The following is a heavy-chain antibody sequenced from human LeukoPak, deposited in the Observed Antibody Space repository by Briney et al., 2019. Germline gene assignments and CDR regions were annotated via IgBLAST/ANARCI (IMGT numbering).Heavy chain of an antibody. CDR2: INPNSGGT. J-gene: IGHJ4*02. D-gene: IGHD1-26*01. V-gene: IGHV1-2*02. CDR1: GYTFTGYY. CDR3: ARDISGSYPAYYFDY. Sequence: ASVKVSCKASGYTFTGYYMYWVRQAPGQGLEWMGWINPNSGGTNYAQKFQGRVTMTRDTSISTAYMELSRLRSDDTAVYYCARDISGSYPAYYFDYWGQGTLVTVSS.